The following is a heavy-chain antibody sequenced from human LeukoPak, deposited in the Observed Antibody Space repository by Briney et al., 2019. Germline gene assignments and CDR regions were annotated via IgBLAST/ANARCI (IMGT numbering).Heavy chain of an antibody. V-gene: IGHV3-7*03. Sequence: GGSLRLSCAASGFTFSSYWMSWVRQAPGKGLEWVANIKQDGSEKYYVDSVKGRFTISRDNAKNSLYLQMNSLRAEDTAAYYCARDESNYDFWSGYLIYGMDVWGQGTTVTVSS. CDR2: IKQDGSEK. D-gene: IGHD3-3*01. CDR3: ARDESNYDFWSGYLIYGMDV. J-gene: IGHJ6*02. CDR1: GFTFSSYW.